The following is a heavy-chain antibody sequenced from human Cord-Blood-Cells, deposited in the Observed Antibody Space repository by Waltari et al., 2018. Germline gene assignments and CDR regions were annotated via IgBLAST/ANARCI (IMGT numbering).Heavy chain of an antibody. CDR1: GGSISSSSYY. V-gene: IGHV4-39*01. D-gene: IGHD1-26*01. J-gene: IGHJ4*02. CDR2: IYYSGST. Sequence: QLQLQESGPGLVKPSETLSLTCTVSGGSISSSSYYWGWIRQPPGKGLEWIGSIYYSGSTYSNPSLKSRVTISVDTSKNQFSLKLSSVTAADTAVYYCARRWAPIVGATTFDYWGQGTLVTVSS. CDR3: ARRWAPIVGATTFDY.